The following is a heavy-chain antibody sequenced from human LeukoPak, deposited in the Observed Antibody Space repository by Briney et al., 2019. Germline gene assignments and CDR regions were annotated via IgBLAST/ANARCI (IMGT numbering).Heavy chain of an antibody. CDR3: AKDRRDYCSSTSCGLDY. V-gene: IGHV3-30*18. CDR1: GFTFSSYG. J-gene: IGHJ4*02. Sequence: GRSLRLSCAASGFTFSSYGMHWVRQAPGKGLEWVAVISYDGSNKYYADSVKGRFTISRDNSKNTLYLQMNSLRAEDTAVYYCAKDRRDYCSSTSCGLDYWGQGTLVTVSS. CDR2: ISYDGSNK. D-gene: IGHD2-2*01.